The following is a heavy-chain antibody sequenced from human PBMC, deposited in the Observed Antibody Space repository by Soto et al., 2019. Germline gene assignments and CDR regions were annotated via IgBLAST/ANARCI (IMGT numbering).Heavy chain of an antibody. CDR1: GFTFSSYE. J-gene: IGHJ6*02. D-gene: IGHD1-26*01. CDR3: ARDRGGAGNYGMEV. V-gene: IGHV3-48*03. Sequence: GWSLRLSCAASGFTFSSYEMNWVRQAPGKGLEWVSYISSSGSTIYYADSVKGRFTISRDNAKNSLYLQMNSLRAEDTAVYYCARDRGGAGNYGMEVWGQGTTVTVSS. CDR2: ISSSGSTI.